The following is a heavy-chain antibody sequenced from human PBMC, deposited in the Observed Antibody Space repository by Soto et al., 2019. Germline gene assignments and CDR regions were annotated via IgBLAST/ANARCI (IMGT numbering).Heavy chain of an antibody. V-gene: IGHV4-61*01. J-gene: IGHJ4*02. CDR3: ARDHYSGYDYGFDY. CDR1: GGSVSSGSYY. D-gene: IGHD5-12*01. CDR2: IYYSGST. Sequence: PSETLSLTCTVSGGSVSSGSYYWSWIRQPPGKGLEWIGYIYYSGSTNYNPSLKSRVTISVDTSKNQFSLKLSSVTAADTAVYYCARDHYSGYDYGFDYWGQGTLVTVSS.